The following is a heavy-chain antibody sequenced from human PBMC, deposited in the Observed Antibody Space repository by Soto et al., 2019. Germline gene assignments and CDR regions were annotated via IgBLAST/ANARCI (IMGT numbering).Heavy chain of an antibody. CDR3: TKSGYGRFCSGGGCFLLDSASTEMDA. CDR1: GFTFSNAW. V-gene: IGHV3-15*01. D-gene: IGHD2-15*01. J-gene: IGHJ6*04. CDR2: IKSKTDGGTT. Sequence: GGSLRLSCAASGFTFSNAWMSWVRQAPGKGLEWVGRIKSKTDGGTTDYAAPVKGRFTISRDDSKNTLYLQMNSLKTEDTAVYYCTKSGYGRFCSGGGCFLLDSASTEMDAWAKDNALPISS.